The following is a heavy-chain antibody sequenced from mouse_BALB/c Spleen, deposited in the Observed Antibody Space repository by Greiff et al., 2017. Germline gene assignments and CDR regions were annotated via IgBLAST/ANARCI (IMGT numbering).Heavy chain of an antibody. CDR1: GYTFTSYW. Sequence: QVQLQQSGAELAKPGASVKMSCKASGYTFTSYWMHWVQQRPGQGLEWIGYINPSTGYTEYNQKFKDKATLTADKSSSTAYMQLSSLTSEDSAVYYCARKPLFAYWGQGTLVTVSA. V-gene: IGHV1-7*01. CDR2: INPSTGYT. J-gene: IGHJ3*01. CDR3: ARKPLFAY.